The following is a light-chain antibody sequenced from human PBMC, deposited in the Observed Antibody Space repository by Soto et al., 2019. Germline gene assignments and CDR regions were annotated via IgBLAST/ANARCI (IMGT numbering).Light chain of an antibody. V-gene: IGLV2-14*01. CDR1: SSDVGGYNY. CDR3: SSYTSSGTHV. J-gene: IGLJ1*01. CDR2: DVS. Sequence: QSVLTQPASVSGSPGQSITISCTGTSSDVGGYNYVSWYQQHPGKAPKLMIYDVSIRPSGVSSRVSGSKSGNTASLSISGLQAEDDADYYCSSYTSSGTHVFVTGSQVTVL.